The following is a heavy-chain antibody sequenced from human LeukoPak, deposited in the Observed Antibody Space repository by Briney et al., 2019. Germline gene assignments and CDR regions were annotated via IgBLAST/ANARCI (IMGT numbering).Heavy chain of an antibody. Sequence: PGGSLRLSCAASGFTFSSYWMSWVRQAPGKGLEWVANIKQVGSEKYYVDAVKGRFTISRDNAKNSLYLQMNSLRAEDTAVYYCAREKGGNYDILTGYYNYYCYMDVWGKGTTVTVSS. J-gene: IGHJ6*03. CDR2: IKQVGSEK. V-gene: IGHV3-7*01. CDR1: GFTFSSYW. D-gene: IGHD3-9*01. CDR3: AREKGGNYDILTGYYNYYCYMDV.